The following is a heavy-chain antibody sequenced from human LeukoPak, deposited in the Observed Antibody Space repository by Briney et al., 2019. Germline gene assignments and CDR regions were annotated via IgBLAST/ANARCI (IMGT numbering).Heavy chain of an antibody. CDR1: GFTFSSYS. V-gene: IGHV3-48*04. CDR2: ISSSSSTI. Sequence: GGSLRLSCAASGFTFSSYSMNWVRQAPGKGLEWVSYISSSSSTIYYADSVKGRFTISRDNAKNSLYLQMNSLRAEDTAVYYCAREQLGKTYYYDSSGFDAFDIWGQGTMVTVSS. J-gene: IGHJ3*02. D-gene: IGHD3-22*01. CDR3: AREQLGKTYYYDSSGFDAFDI.